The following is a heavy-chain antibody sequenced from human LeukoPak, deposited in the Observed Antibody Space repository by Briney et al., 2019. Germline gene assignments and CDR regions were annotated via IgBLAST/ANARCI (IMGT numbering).Heavy chain of an antibody. CDR3: AKVSLTTVPVDY. Sequence: GGSLRLSCAASGFTFCSYAMSWVRPAPGEGVGWVSAISGSGGSTYYADSVKGRFTISRDNSKNTLYLQMNSLRAEDTAVYYCAKVSLTTVPVDYWGQGTLVTVSS. CDR1: GFTFCSYA. V-gene: IGHV3-23*01. J-gene: IGHJ4*02. CDR2: ISGSGGST. D-gene: IGHD4-17*01.